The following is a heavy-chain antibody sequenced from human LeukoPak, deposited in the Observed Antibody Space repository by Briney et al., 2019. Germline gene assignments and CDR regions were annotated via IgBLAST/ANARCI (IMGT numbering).Heavy chain of an antibody. V-gene: IGHV4-39*01. Sequence: SETLSLTCTVSGGSISSSSYYWGWIRQPPGKGLEWIGSIYYSGSTYYNPSLKSRVTISVDTSKNQFSLKLSSVTAADTAVYYCARQYSGSYEDYWDQGTLVTVSS. CDR3: ARQYSGSYEDY. CDR1: GGSISSSSYY. J-gene: IGHJ4*02. CDR2: IYYSGST. D-gene: IGHD1-26*01.